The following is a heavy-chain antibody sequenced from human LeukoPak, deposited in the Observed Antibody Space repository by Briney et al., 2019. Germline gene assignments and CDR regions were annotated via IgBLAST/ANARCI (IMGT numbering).Heavy chain of an antibody. Sequence: GESLKISCKGSGYSFTSYWIGWVRQMPGKGLEWMGIIYPGDSDTRYSPSFQGQVTISADKSISTAYLQWSSLKASDTAMYYCARRRYCSSTSCYPPSDFDIWGQGTMVTVSS. J-gene: IGHJ3*02. V-gene: IGHV5-51*01. D-gene: IGHD2-2*01. CDR2: IYPGDSDT. CDR1: GYSFTSYW. CDR3: ARRRYCSSTSCYPPSDFDI.